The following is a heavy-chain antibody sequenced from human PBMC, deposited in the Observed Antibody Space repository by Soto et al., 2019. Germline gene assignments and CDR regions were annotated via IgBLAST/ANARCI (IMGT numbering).Heavy chain of an antibody. CDR2: ISYDGSNK. V-gene: IGHV3-30-3*01. CDR3: ARLSPPSLYCGGDCYGYFDY. D-gene: IGHD2-21*02. CDR1: GFTFSSYA. Sequence: PGGSLRLSCAASGFTFSSYAMHWVRQAPGKGLEWVAVISYDGSNKYYADSVKGRFTISRDNSKNTLYLQMNSLRAEDTAVYYCARLSPPSLYCGGDCYGYFDYWGQGTLVTVSS. J-gene: IGHJ4*02.